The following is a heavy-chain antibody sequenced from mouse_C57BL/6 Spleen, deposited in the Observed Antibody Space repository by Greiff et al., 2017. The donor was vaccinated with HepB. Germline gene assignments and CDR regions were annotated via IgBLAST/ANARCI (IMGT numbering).Heavy chain of an antibody. CDR3: TTGGYGNSYFDY. CDR1: GFNIKDDY. V-gene: IGHV14-4*01. J-gene: IGHJ2*01. CDR2: IDPENGDT. D-gene: IGHD2-10*02. Sequence: EVQLQQSGAELVRPGASVKLSCTASGFNIKDDYMHWVKQRPEQGLEWIGWIDPENGDTEYASKFQGKATITADTSSNTAYLQLSSLTAEDTAVYYCTTGGYGNSYFDYWGQGTTLTVSS.